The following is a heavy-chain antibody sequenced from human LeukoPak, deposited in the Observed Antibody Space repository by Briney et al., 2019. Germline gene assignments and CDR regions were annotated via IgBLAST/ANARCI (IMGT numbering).Heavy chain of an antibody. CDR1: GYTFTSYD. CDR3: ARGAYTIFGVVIIAFDI. V-gene: IGHV1-8*01. CDR2: MNPNSGNT. D-gene: IGHD3-3*01. J-gene: IGHJ3*02. Sequence: GASVKVSCKAPGYTFTSYDINWVRQATGQGLEWMGWMNPNSGNTGYAQKFQGRVTMTRNTSISTAYMELSSLRSEDTAVYYCARGAYTIFGVVIIAFDIWGQGTMVTVSS.